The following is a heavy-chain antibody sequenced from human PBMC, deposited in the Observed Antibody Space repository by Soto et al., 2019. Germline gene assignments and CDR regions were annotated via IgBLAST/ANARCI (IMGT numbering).Heavy chain of an antibody. J-gene: IGHJ4*02. V-gene: IGHV1-69*01. Sequence: QVQLVQSGAEVKKPGSSVKVSCKASGGTFSSYAIGWVRQAPGQGLEWMGGIIPIFGTANYAQKFQGRVTITADEPTSTAYMELSSLISEATAVYYCARVGVITVFSLDYWGQGTRVTVSS. CDR1: GGTFSSYA. CDR2: IIPIFGTA. CDR3: ARVGVITVFSLDY. D-gene: IGHD3-10*01.